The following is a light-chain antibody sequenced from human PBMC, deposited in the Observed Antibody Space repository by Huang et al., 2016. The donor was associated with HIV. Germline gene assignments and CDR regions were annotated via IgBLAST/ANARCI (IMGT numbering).Light chain of an antibody. Sequence: EIVMTQSPATLSVSPGERATLSCRASQSVSSNLAWYQQKPGQAPRLLLSGASTRATDSPARFSGSGSGREFTLTISSLQSEDFAVYYCQQYNNWPPWTFGQGTKLEIK. CDR1: QSVSSN. CDR3: QQYNNWPPWT. J-gene: IGKJ1*01. V-gene: IGKV3-15*01. CDR2: GAS.